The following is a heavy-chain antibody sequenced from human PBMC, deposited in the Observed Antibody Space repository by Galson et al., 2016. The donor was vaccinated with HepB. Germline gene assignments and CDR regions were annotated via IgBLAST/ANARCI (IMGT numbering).Heavy chain of an antibody. CDR3: ANTGPGSSWYDY. CDR2: IYHGGST. CDR1: GASISSDNW. D-gene: IGHD6-13*01. J-gene: IGHJ4*02. V-gene: IGHV4-4*02. Sequence: SETLSLTCAVSGASISSDNWWSWVRQPPGKGLEWIGGIYHGGSTNYNPSLKSRVSISLDKSKNQFSLKLTSVTAADTAVYYCANTGPGSSWYDYWGQGTLVTVSS.